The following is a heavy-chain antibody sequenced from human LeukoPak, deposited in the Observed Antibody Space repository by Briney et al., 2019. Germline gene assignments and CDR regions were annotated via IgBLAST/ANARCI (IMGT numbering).Heavy chain of an antibody. CDR2: VGGSGGNT. CDR1: GLTFNSYA. D-gene: IGHD3-10*01. V-gene: IGHV3-23*01. CDR3: ARSTNYYGSGTYYFHFDY. Sequence: GGSLRLSCAASGLTFNSYAMSWVRQAPGKGLEWVSAVGGSGGNTFYADSVKGRFTISRDNSKNTLYLQMNSLRAEDTAVYYCARSTNYYGSGTYYFHFDYWGQGTLVTVSS. J-gene: IGHJ4*02.